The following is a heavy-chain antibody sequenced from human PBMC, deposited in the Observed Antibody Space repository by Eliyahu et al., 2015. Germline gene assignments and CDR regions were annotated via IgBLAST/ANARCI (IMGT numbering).Heavy chain of an antibody. D-gene: IGHD2-21*01. CDR3: TSSASTTLW. Sequence: EVHVVESGGGLVQPGGSLXLSCAASGFXVSSNYMTWVRQAPGKGLEWVSVIYSDGGTYYADSVKDRFTISRDNSKNTLYLQMNSLRAEDTAVYYCTSSASTTLWWGQGTLVTVSS. CDR1: GFXVSSNY. V-gene: IGHV3-66*01. J-gene: IGHJ4*02. CDR2: IYSDGGT.